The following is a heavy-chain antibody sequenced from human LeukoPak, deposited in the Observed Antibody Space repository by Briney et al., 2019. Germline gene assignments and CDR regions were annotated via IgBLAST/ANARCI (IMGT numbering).Heavy chain of an antibody. V-gene: IGHV4-39*07. CDR3: ARAYYDSSGYSHDAFDI. Sequence: SETLSLTCTVSGGSISSSSYYWGWIRQPPGKGLEWIGYIYHSGSTYYNPSLKSRVTISVDRSKNQFSLKLSSVTAADTAVYYCARAYYDSSGYSHDAFDIWGQGTMVTVSS. CDR1: GGSISSSSYY. J-gene: IGHJ3*02. D-gene: IGHD3-22*01. CDR2: IYHSGST.